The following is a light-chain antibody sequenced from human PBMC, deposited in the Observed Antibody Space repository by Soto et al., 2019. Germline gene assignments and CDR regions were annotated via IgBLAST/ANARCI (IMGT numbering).Light chain of an antibody. J-gene: IGKJ5*01. CDR1: QSVSNN. Sequence: ELVMTQSPATLSVSPGERATLSCRASQSVSNNLAWYQQKPGQAPRLLIYGASTRATAIPARFSGSGSGTEFTLTISSLQSEDFAIYFCQQYDNWPPITFGQGTRLEI. V-gene: IGKV3-15*01. CDR2: GAS. CDR3: QQYDNWPPIT.